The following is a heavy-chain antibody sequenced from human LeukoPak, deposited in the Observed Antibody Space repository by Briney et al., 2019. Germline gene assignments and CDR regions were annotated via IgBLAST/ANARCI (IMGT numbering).Heavy chain of an antibody. CDR2: IYYSGST. V-gene: IGHV4-30-4*08. CDR1: GGSISSGDYY. J-gene: IGHJ4*02. Sequence: PSETLSLTCTVSGGSISSGDYYWSWIRQPPGKGLEWIGYIYYSGSTYYNPSLKSRVTISVDTSNNQFSLKLSSVTAADRAVYYCARDEIRYYDSSGSGYWGQGTLVTVSS. CDR3: ARDEIRYYDSSGSGY. D-gene: IGHD3-22*01.